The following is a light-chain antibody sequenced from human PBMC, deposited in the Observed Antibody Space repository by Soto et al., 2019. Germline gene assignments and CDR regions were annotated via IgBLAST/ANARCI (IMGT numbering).Light chain of an antibody. Sequence: EVVMTQSPATLSVSPGDKVSLSCRANQTISNMLAWYQQKPGQAPRLLIYAASTRATGVSARFSGSGSGTEFTLTISSLQPEDVATYYCQKYNSALLTFGGGTKVDIK. CDR1: QTISNM. J-gene: IGKJ4*01. CDR3: QKYNSALLT. CDR2: AAS. V-gene: IGKV3-15*01.